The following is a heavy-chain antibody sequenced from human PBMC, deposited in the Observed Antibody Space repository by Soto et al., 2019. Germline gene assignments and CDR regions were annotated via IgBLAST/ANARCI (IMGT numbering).Heavy chain of an antibody. CDR3: ARHITRFYYYYGMDV. J-gene: IGHJ6*02. CDR1: AYSFSSYW. V-gene: IGHV5-51*01. CDR2: IYPGDSDA. Sequence: PGESLKISCKGSAYSFSSYWIAWVRQMPGKGLEWMGIIYPGDSDARYSPSFQGQVTISADKSISTAYLQWSSLKASDTAMYYCARHITRFYYYYGMDVWGQGTTVTVSS. D-gene: IGHD3-10*01.